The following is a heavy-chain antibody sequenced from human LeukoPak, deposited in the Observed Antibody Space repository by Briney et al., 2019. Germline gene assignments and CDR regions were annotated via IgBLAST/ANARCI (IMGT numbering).Heavy chain of an antibody. V-gene: IGHV5-51*01. CDR3: ARLRREWELLDY. CDR1: GYSFTNYW. J-gene: IGHJ4*02. CDR2: IYPGDSDT. Sequence: GESLKISCKTSGYSFTNYWIGWVRQMPGKGLEWMGIIYPGDSDTRYSPSLQGQVTISDDKSITTAYLRWSSLKASDTAIYYCARLRREWELLDYWGQGTLVTVSS. D-gene: IGHD1-26*01.